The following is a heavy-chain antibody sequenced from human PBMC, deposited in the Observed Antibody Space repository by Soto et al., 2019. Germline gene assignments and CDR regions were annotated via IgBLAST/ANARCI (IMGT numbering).Heavy chain of an antibody. Sequence: PGGSLRLSSAASGFTFSSYGMHGVREARGKGLEWVSVIRGSGSSTYYADSVKGRFTISRDNSKNTLYLQMNSLRAEDTAVYYCARSIAAAGTKAFYYYYGMDVWGQGTTVTVSS. V-gene: IGHV3-33*01. J-gene: IGHJ6*02. D-gene: IGHD6-13*01. CDR3: ARSIAAAGTKAFYYYYGMDV. CDR1: GFTFSSYG. CDR2: IRGSGSST.